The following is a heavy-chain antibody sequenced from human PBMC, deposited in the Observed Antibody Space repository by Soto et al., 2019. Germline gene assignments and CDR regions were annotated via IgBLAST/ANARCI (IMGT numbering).Heavy chain of an antibody. CDR3: ATLKGMHARYFDL. CDR1: GFTFSSYG. Sequence: QVQLVESGGGVVKPGRSLRLSCAASGFTFSSYGRHWVRQAPGKGLGWVAVIWYDGSNKYYADSVKGRFTISRDNSKNTLYLQMNSLRAEDTAVYYCATLKGMHARYFDLWGRGTLVTVSS. CDR2: IWYDGSNK. J-gene: IGHJ2*01. V-gene: IGHV3-33*01. D-gene: IGHD3-10*01.